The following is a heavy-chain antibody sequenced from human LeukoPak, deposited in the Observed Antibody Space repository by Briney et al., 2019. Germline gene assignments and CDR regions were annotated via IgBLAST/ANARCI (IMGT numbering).Heavy chain of an antibody. V-gene: IGHV1-18*01. Sequence: ASVKVSCKASGYTFTSYGISWVRQAPGQGLEWMGWISAYSGNTNYAQKLQGRVTMTTDTSTSTAYMELRSLRPDDTAVYYCARGPKAVYYMDVWGKGTTVTVSS. CDR3: ARGPKAVYYMDV. CDR2: ISAYSGNT. J-gene: IGHJ6*03. CDR1: GYTFTSYG.